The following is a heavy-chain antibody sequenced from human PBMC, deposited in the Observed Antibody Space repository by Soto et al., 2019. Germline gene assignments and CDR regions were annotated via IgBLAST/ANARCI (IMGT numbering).Heavy chain of an antibody. Sequence: QVQLQESGPGLVKPSDTLSLTCSVSGGSVSSHLYYWGWIRQPPGNGLEWIANVYYNGSTNYNPSLKCRVTISLDTSKNQFSLKLSSVTDADTAVYYCARVDYGDYPWFDPWGQGTPVTLSS. J-gene: IGHJ5*02. CDR1: GGSVSSHLYY. CDR2: VYYNGST. D-gene: IGHD4-17*01. CDR3: ARVDYGDYPWFDP. V-gene: IGHV4-61*01.